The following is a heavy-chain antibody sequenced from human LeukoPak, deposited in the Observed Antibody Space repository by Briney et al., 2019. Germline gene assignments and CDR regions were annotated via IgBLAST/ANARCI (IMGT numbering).Heavy chain of an antibody. Sequence: SETLSLTCTVSGGSISSSSYYWGWIRQPPGKGLEWIGSIYYSGSPYYKPSLKSRVTISVDTSKNQFSLKLSSVTAADTAVYYCARGLRSSGLDPWGQGTLVTVSS. CDR3: ARGLRSSGLDP. J-gene: IGHJ5*02. V-gene: IGHV4-39*07. D-gene: IGHD3-10*01. CDR1: GGSISSSSYY. CDR2: IYYSGSP.